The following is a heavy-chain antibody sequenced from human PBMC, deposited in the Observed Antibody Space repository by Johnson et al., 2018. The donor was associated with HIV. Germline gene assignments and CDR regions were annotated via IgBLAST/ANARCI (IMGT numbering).Heavy chain of an antibody. CDR2: ISYDGSNK. D-gene: IGHD6-13*01. V-gene: IGHV3-30*14. J-gene: IGHJ3*02. Sequence: QVQLVESGGGMVQPGGSLRLSCAASAFTFSSYAMHWVRQAPGKGLEWVALISYDGSNKYYADSVKGRFTISRDNSKNTLYLQMNSLRAGDTAVYYCARGFEVAAGWGAFDIWGQGTMVTVSS. CDR1: AFTFSSYA. CDR3: ARGFEVAAGWGAFDI.